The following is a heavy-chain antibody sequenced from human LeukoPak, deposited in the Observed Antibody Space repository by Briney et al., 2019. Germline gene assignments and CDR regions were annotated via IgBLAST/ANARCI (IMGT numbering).Heavy chain of an antibody. Sequence: GESLKISCKGSGYRFTSYWIGWVRQLPGKGLEWMGIIYPGDSDTRYSPSFQGQVTISADKSISTAYLQWSSLKASDTAMYYCARDLGHPSLGPEYYFDYWGQGTLVTVSS. CDR2: IYPGDSDT. J-gene: IGHJ4*02. CDR1: GYRFTSYW. CDR3: ARDLGHPSLGPEYYFDY. V-gene: IGHV5-51*01.